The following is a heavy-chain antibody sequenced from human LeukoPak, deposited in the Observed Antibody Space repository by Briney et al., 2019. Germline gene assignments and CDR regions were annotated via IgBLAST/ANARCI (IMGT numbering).Heavy chain of an antibody. Sequence: SVKVSCKASGGTFISYTISWVRQAPGQGLEWMGRVIPILGTANYAQKFQGRVTITADKSTSTAYMELSSLRSEDTAVYYCARDCSSTSCYAGYWGQGTLVTVSS. D-gene: IGHD2-2*01. CDR3: ARDCSSTSCYAGY. CDR1: GGTFISYT. CDR2: VIPILGTA. V-gene: IGHV1-69*08. J-gene: IGHJ4*02.